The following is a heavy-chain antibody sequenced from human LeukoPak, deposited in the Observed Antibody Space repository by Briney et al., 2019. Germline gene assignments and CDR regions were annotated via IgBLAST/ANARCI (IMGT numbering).Heavy chain of an antibody. Sequence: PSETLSLTRAVSGYSISTGYYWGWIRQSPGKGLEWIGNIYHSGITHYNPSLQGRVTLSVDTSKNQFSLNLNSVTAADTAVYYCTRFSTASSRPAYYWGQGTLVIVSS. CDR3: TRFSTASSRPAYY. V-gene: IGHV4-38-2*01. D-gene: IGHD2-21*01. J-gene: IGHJ4*02. CDR2: IYHSGIT. CDR1: GYSISTGYY.